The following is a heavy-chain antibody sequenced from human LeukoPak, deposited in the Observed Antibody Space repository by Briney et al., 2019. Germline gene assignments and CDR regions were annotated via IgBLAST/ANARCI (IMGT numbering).Heavy chain of an antibody. Sequence: GASVKVSCKASGYIFSDYYMHWVRQAPGRGFEWMGWISRRSGATKIAEKFQGRVTLTRDTSISTAYVELTNLASDDTAVCYCVSWAGGNSDVASFDYWGQGTLVIVSS. CDR1: GYIFSDYY. CDR3: VSWAGGNSDVASFDY. D-gene: IGHD2-21*01. V-gene: IGHV1-2*02. CDR2: ISRRSGAT. J-gene: IGHJ4*02.